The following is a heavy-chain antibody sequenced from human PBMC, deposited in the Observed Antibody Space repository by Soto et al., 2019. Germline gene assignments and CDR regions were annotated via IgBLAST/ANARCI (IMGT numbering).Heavy chain of an antibody. CDR2: IITIFGTA. Sequence: QVQLVQSGAEVQKPGSSVTVSCTASGGTFSSYAISWLRQAPGQGLEWMGGIITIFGTANYAQKFQGRVTLTADESTSPAYMKLSSLRSQDTAVYYCARDDMGRLRTTVTTSGDYWGQGTLVTVSS. J-gene: IGHJ4*02. D-gene: IGHD4-4*01. CDR3: ARDDMGRLRTTVTTSGDY. CDR1: GGTFSSYA. V-gene: IGHV1-69*01.